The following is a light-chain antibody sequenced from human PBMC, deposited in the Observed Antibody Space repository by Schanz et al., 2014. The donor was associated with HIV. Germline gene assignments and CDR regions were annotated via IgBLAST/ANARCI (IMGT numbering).Light chain of an antibody. CDR1: QSVSSNF. Sequence: EIVLTQSPGTLSLSLGERATLSCRASQSVSSNFLAWYQQKPNQAPRLLIFGASNRATGIPDRFSGSESGTDFTLTISRLEPEDSAVYYCQQYGSSPTFGQGTRVEIK. CDR3: QQYGSSPT. V-gene: IGKV3-20*01. CDR2: GAS. J-gene: IGKJ1*01.